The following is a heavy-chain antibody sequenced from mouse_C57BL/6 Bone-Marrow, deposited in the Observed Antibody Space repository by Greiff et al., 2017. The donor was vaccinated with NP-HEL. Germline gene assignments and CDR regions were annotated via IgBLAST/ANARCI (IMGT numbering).Heavy chain of an antibody. Sequence: EVQGVESGGDLVKPGGSLKLSCAASGFTFSSYGMSWVRQTPDKRLEWVATISSGGSYTYYPDSVKGRFTISRDNAKNTLYLQMSSLKSEDTAMYYCASPYDYDVAWLAYWGQGTLVTVSA. V-gene: IGHV5-6*01. J-gene: IGHJ3*01. CDR2: ISSGGSYT. CDR1: GFTFSSYG. CDR3: ASPYDYDVAWLAY. D-gene: IGHD2-4*01.